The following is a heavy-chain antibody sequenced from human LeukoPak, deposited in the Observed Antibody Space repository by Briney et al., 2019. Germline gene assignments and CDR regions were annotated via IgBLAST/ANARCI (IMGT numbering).Heavy chain of an antibody. CDR2: DSDT. V-gene: IGHV5-51*01. CDR3: ATIPHYCGGDCFPDYFDY. J-gene: IGHJ4*02. Sequence: DSDTTYSPSFKGQVTISADKSSRTAYLQWSSLKASDTAMYYCATIPHYCGGDCFPDYFDYWGQGTLVTVSS. D-gene: IGHD2-21*02.